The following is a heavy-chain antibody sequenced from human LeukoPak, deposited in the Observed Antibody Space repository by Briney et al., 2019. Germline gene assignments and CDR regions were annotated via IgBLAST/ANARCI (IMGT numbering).Heavy chain of an antibody. D-gene: IGHD4-23*01. CDR1: GFTVSSNY. Sequence: GGSLRLSCAAPGFTVSSNYMSWVRQAPGKGLEWVSVIYSGGSTYYADSVKGRFTISREDSKNTLYLQMNSLRDEETAVYYCARADYGGNPYYYGMGVWGQGTTVIVSS. J-gene: IGHJ6*02. CDR3: ARADYGGNPYYYGMGV. V-gene: IGHV3-53*01. CDR2: IYSGGST.